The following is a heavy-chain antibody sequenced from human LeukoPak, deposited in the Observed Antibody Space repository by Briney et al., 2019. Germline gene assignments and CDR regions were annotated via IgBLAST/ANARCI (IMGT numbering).Heavy chain of an antibody. Sequence: PGGSLRLSCAASGFTFSSYWMSWVRQAPGKGLEWVANIKQDGSEKYYVDSVKGRFTISRDNAKNSLYLQMNSLRAEDTAVYYCAGDIVGATLDYWGQGTLVTVSS. D-gene: IGHD1-26*01. V-gene: IGHV3-7*01. CDR1: GFTFSSYW. CDR3: AGDIVGATLDY. CDR2: IKQDGSEK. J-gene: IGHJ4*02.